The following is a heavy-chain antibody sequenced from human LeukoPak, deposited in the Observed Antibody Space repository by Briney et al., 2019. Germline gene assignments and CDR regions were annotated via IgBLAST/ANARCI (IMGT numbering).Heavy chain of an antibody. CDR2: ISGSGGNT. CDR1: GITFSSYA. J-gene: IGHJ4*02. CDR3: AKGIAAAGRAYYFDY. D-gene: IGHD6-13*01. Sequence: QSGGSLRLSCAASGITFSSYAMSWVRQAPGKGLEWVSGISGSGGNTYYADSVKGRFTISRDNSKNTLYLQMNSLRGEDTAGYYCAKGIAAAGRAYYFDYWGQGTLVTVSS. V-gene: IGHV3-23*01.